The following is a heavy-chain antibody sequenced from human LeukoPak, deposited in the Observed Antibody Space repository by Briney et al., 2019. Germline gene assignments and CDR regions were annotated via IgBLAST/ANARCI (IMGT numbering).Heavy chain of an antibody. D-gene: IGHD2-21*02. CDR1: GGSISSSSYY. CDR3: ASLRATAV. CDR2: IYYSGST. J-gene: IGHJ6*04. Sequence: PSETLSLTCTVSGGSISSSSYYWGWIRQPPGKGLEWIGSIYYSGSTYYNPSLKSRVTISVDTSKNQFSLKLSSVTAADTAVYYCASLRATAVWGKGTTVTISS. V-gene: IGHV4-39*01.